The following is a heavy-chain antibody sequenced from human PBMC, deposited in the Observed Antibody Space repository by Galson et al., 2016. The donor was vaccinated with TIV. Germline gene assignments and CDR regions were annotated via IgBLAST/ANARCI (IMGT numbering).Heavy chain of an antibody. J-gene: IGHJ4*02. CDR2: ISGTGIST. CDR3: AKDLFIAVPNTGAFDC. Sequence: SLRLSCAASGFAVSNFAMSWVRQAPGKGLEWVPTISGTGISTYYADSVKGRFTISRDNSKNKMFLQMNSLRAEDTAIYYCAKDLFIAVPNTGAFDCWGQGTLVTVSS. V-gene: IGHV3-23*01. D-gene: IGHD6-19*01. CDR1: GFAVSNFA.